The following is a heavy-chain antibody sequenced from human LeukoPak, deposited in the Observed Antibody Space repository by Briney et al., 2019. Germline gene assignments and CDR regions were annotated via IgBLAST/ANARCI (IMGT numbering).Heavy chain of an antibody. J-gene: IGHJ4*02. V-gene: IGHV4-34*01. CDR1: GGSFSGYY. D-gene: IGHD5/OR15-5a*01. CDR3: ARVTAVTVYGTIDY. CDR2: INDSGST. Sequence: PSETLSLTCAVYGGSFSGYYWSWIRQPPGKGLEWIGEINDSGSTNYNPSLKSRVTISIDTSKNQLSLKLSSVTAADTAVYYCARVTAVTVYGTIDYWGQGTLVTVSS.